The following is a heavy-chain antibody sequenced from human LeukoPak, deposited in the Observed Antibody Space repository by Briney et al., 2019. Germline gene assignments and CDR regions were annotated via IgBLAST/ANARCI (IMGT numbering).Heavy chain of an antibody. CDR1: GGSISSGGYS. D-gene: IGHD2-2*01. J-gene: IGHJ4*02. V-gene: IGHV4-30-4*08. CDR3: ARSSYQLLGWLYLDY. CDR2: IYYSGST. Sequence: SETLSLTCAVSGGSISSGGYSWSWIRQPPGKGLEWIGYIYYSGSTYYNPSLKSRVTISVDTSKNQFSLKLSSVTAADTAVYYCARSSYQLLGWLYLDYWGQGTLVTVSS.